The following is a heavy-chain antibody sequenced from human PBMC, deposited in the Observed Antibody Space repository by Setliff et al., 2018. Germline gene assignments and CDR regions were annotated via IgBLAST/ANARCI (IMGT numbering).Heavy chain of an antibody. Sequence: SVKVSCKASGGTFSSYVISWVREAPGQGLEWMGGIIPMFGTNYAQKFQGRVTITADQSTTTVYMELSSLRFDDTALYYCARGPSPTVTPSRLIYFYHMDVWGTGTTVTVS. CDR3: ARGPSPTVTPSRLIYFYHMDV. D-gene: IGHD4-17*01. V-gene: IGHV1-69*13. CDR1: GGTFSSYV. CDR2: IIPMFGT. J-gene: IGHJ6*03.